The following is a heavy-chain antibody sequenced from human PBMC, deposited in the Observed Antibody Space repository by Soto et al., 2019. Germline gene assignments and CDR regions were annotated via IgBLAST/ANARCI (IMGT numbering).Heavy chain of an antibody. J-gene: IGHJ5*02. CDR3: ARSFSAPPGALLDP. V-gene: IGHV4-31*03. D-gene: IGHD2-8*02. CDR1: GASVSGGGYF. CDR2: ISHSGAT. Sequence: SETLSLTCTVSGASVSGGGYFWTWVRQHPGKGLEWIGYISHSGATFYNPSLESRLTISIDTSKSQFSLSLSSVTAADTAVYYCARSFSAPPGALLDPWGQGILVTVSS.